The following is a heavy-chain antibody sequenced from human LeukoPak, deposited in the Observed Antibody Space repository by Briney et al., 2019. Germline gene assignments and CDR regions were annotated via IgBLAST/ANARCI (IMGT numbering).Heavy chain of an antibody. J-gene: IGHJ4*02. Sequence: PGGSLRLSCAASGFTFSSYAMSWVRQAPGKGLEWVSAISGSGGSTYYADSVKGQFTISRDNSKNTLYLQMNSLRAEDTAVYYCAKLALRYFDWLLSDLGYWGQGTLVTVSS. D-gene: IGHD3-9*01. CDR3: AKLALRYFDWLLSDLGY. CDR2: ISGSGGST. CDR1: GFTFSSYA. V-gene: IGHV3-23*01.